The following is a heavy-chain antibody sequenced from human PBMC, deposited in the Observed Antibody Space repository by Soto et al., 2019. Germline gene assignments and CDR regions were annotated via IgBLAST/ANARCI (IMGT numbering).Heavy chain of an antibody. Sequence: QVQLVQSGAEVKKPESSVKVSCKAPGGTLSTYAISWVRQAPGQGLEWMGGIIPMFGTANYAQRFQDRVTITADESTNTVYMELSSLRSEDTAVYFCASGIQLWLRRINNGYSSWGQGTLVTVSS. CDR3: ASGIQLWLRRINNGYSS. V-gene: IGHV1-69*12. CDR1: GGTLSTYA. CDR2: IIPMFGTA. J-gene: IGHJ4*02. D-gene: IGHD5-18*01.